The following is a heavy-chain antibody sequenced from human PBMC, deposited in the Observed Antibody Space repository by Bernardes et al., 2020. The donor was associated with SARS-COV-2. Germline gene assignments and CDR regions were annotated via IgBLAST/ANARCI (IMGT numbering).Heavy chain of an antibody. CDR3: AKDTGGYYAYYYYGMDV. D-gene: IGHD1-26*01. Sequence: GGSLRLSCAASGFTFDDYAMHWVRQAPGKGLEWVSLISWDGGSIYYADSVKGRFTISRDNSKNSLYVQMNSLRTEDTALYYCAKDTGGYYAYYYYGMDVWGQGTAVTVSS. CDR2: ISWDGGSI. CDR1: GFTFDDYA. J-gene: IGHJ6*02. V-gene: IGHV3-43*02.